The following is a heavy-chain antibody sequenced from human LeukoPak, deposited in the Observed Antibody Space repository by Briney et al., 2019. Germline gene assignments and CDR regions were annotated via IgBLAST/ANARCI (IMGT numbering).Heavy chain of an antibody. CDR1: GGSISSYY. V-gene: IGHV4-59*08. J-gene: IGHJ6*03. CDR3: ARTPGGRRDDYYYMDV. Sequence: SETLSLTCTVSGGSISSYYRSWIRQPPGKGLEWIGYIYYSGSTNYNPSLKSRVTISVDTSKNQFSLKLSSVTAADTAVYYCARTPGGRRDDYYYMDVWGKGTTVTASS. D-gene: IGHD3-10*01. CDR2: IYYSGST.